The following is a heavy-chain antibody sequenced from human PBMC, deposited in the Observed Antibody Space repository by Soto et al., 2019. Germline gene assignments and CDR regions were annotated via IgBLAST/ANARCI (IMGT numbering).Heavy chain of an antibody. Sequence: GGSLRLSCAASGFTFSNAWMSWVRQAPGKGLEWVGRIKSKTDGGTTDYAAPVKGRFTISRDDSKNTLYLQMNSLKTEDTAVYYCTTDCGSLWFGELLCKFDYWGQGTLVTVSS. D-gene: IGHD3-10*01. CDR1: GFTFSNAW. CDR2: IKSKTDGGTT. J-gene: IGHJ4*02. CDR3: TTDCGSLWFGELLCKFDY. V-gene: IGHV3-15*01.